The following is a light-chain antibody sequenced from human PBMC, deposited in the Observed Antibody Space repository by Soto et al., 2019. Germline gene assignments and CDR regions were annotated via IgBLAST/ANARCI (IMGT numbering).Light chain of an antibody. V-gene: IGKV1-5*01. CDR3: KQYETYSQT. J-gene: IGKJ1*01. Sequence: DIQMTQSPSTLSACVGGRVDITCRASQSVTTWLAWYQQKPGKAPKLLIYAASSLERGVPSRFSGSGSETEFTLTISSLQTEDSATYYCKQYETYSQTFGQGTKVDIK. CDR2: AAS. CDR1: QSVTTW.